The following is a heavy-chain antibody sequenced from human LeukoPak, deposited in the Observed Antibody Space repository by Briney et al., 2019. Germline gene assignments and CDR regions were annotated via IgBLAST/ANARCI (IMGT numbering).Heavy chain of an antibody. Sequence: ASVKVSCKASGYTFTSYGITWVRQAPGQGLEWMGWISSYNGDTKYAQKVQGRVTVTTDTSTSTAYMELRSLSLDDTAVYYCARGRPGDYFDYWGQGTLVTVSS. J-gene: IGHJ4*02. CDR2: ISSYNGDT. CDR3: ARGRPGDYFDY. CDR1: GYTFTSYG. D-gene: IGHD6-25*01. V-gene: IGHV1-18*01.